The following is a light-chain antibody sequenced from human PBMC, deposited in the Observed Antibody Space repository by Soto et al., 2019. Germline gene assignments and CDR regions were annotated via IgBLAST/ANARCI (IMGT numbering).Light chain of an antibody. CDR3: QQYNNWPWT. CDR2: GAS. J-gene: IGKJ1*01. V-gene: IGKV3-15*01. CDR1: QSVSSD. Sequence: EIVMTQSPATLSVSPEERATLSCRGSQSVSSDLAWYQQKPGQAPRLLIYGASTRATGIPARFSGSGSGTEFTLTISSLQSEDFAVYYCQQYNNWPWTFGQGTKVEIK.